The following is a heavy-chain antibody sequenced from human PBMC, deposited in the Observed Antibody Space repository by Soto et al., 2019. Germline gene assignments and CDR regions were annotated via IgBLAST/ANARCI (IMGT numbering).Heavy chain of an antibody. J-gene: IGHJ5*01. V-gene: IGHV2-5*02. D-gene: IGHD3-22*01. CDR1: GFSLSSSGAA. CDR3: AHRATMTVSGLVIDNGVLFVP. Sequence: QINLKESAPTVVKPTQTLTLTCTFSGFSLSSSGAAVGWIRQPPGRALEWVALIYWDDDKRYNRYNPSLDWRVGVPKDTSKIQLAVTMNNVDPADTATYFCAHRATMTVSGLVIDNGVLFVPWGQGTRVIVSS. CDR2: IYWDDDK.